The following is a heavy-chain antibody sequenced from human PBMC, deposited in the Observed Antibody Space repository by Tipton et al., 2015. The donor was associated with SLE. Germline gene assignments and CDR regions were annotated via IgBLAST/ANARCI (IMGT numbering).Heavy chain of an antibody. CDR3: ARGPPGSLDY. CDR1: GGSIRNYY. Sequence: TLSLTCTLSGGSIRNYYWSWIRQSPGKGLEWIGSIYFSGSTNYNPSLRSRVSMSVDTSKKQQFSLSLSSVTAADTAVYFCARGPPGSLDYWGQGTPVTVSS. CDR2: IYFSGST. J-gene: IGHJ4*02. V-gene: IGHV4-59*08.